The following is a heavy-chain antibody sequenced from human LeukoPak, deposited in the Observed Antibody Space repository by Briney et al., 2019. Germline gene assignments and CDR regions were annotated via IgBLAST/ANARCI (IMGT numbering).Heavy chain of an antibody. Sequence: GGFLRLSCAASGFTFSNYWMTWVRQAPGKGLEWVSSISSGSSYIYYADSVKGRFTISRDNAKNSLFLQMNSLRAEDTALYYCARGGGAPDYWGQGTLVTVSS. CDR1: GFTFSNYW. CDR3: ARGGGAPDY. J-gene: IGHJ4*02. CDR2: ISSGSSYI. V-gene: IGHV3-21*01. D-gene: IGHD3-16*01.